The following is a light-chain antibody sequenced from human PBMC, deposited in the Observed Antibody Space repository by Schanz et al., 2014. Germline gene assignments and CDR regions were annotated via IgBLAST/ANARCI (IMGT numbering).Light chain of an antibody. J-gene: IGKJ4*01. CDR1: ESVSSN. V-gene: IGKV3-15*01. Sequence: EIVMTQSPVTLSVSPGERATLSCRASESVSSNLAWYEQKPGQAPRLLVYGASTRATGIPARFSGSGSGTEFTLTISSLQSEDVAVYYCQQYYSIPLTFGGGTKVEIK. CDR2: GAS. CDR3: QQYYSIPLT.